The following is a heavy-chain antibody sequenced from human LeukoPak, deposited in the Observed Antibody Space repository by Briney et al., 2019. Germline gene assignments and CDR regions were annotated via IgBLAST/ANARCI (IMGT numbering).Heavy chain of an antibody. Sequence: SETLSLTCAVYGGSFSGYYWSWIRQPPGKGLEWIGEINHSGSTNYNPSLKSRVTISVDTSKNQFSLKLSPVTAADTAVYYCARREGYYYYYMDVWGKGTTVTVSS. J-gene: IGHJ6*03. CDR3: ARREGYYYYYMDV. V-gene: IGHV4-34*01. CDR2: INHSGST. CDR1: GGSFSGYY.